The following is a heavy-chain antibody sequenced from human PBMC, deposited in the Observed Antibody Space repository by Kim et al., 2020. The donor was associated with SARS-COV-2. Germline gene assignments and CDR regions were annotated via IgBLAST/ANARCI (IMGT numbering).Heavy chain of an antibody. CDR3: ARGQDPAKTGF. CDR1: GGPLNDYS. J-gene: IGHJ4*02. Sequence: SETLSLTCTVFGGPLNDYSWSWIRQVPGKGLEWFGETSQGEGIRYSPALESRVSISTDTSRNLLSLKLTSVTAADTAMYYCARGQDPAKTGFWGQGILVT. CDR2: TSQGEGI. D-gene: IGHD6-25*01. V-gene: IGHV4-34*01.